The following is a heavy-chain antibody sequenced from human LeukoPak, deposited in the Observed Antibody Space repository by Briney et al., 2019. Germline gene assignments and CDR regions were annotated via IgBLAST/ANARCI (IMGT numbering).Heavy chain of an antibody. Sequence: GGSLNSPGQPFGLPFSNFAMSWVGRAPGRGLEWVSAFSGSGGTTYYADSVRGRFSISRDNSDNTLFLQMNSLRAEDTAVYYCARQSVSGYTSGWDWYFDLWGRGTLVTVSS. J-gene: IGHJ2*01. CDR2: FSGSGGTT. CDR1: GLPFSNFA. D-gene: IGHD6-25*01. CDR3: ARQSVSGYTSGWDWYFDL. V-gene: IGHV3-23*01.